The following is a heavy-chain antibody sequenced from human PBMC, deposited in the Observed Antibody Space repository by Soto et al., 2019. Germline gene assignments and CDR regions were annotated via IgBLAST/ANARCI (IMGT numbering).Heavy chain of an antibody. CDR1: GYTFTSYA. Sequence: QVQLVQSGAEVKKPGASVKVSCKASGYTFTSYAMHLVRQSPGQRLEWMGWINAGNGNTKYSQKFQGRVTITRDTSESTAYMELSSLRSEDTAVYYCARSIVVVTAADYWGPGTLVTVSS. V-gene: IGHV1-3*01. CDR2: INAGNGNT. D-gene: IGHD2-21*02. CDR3: ARSIVVVTAADY. J-gene: IGHJ4*02.